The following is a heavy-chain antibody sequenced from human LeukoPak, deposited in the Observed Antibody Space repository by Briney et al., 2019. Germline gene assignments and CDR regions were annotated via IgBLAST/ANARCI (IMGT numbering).Heavy chain of an antibody. CDR3: ASFYCSGGSCYQYYYYYYMDV. CDR2: IYYSGST. CDR1: GGPISSGSYY. Sequence: KSSQTLSLTCTVSGGPISSGSYYWGWIRQPPGKGLEWIGIIYYSGSTYSNPSLRSRVTISVDTSKNQFSLKLSSVTAADTAVYYCASFYCSGGSCYQYYYYYYMDVWGKGTTVTISS. J-gene: IGHJ6*03. V-gene: IGHV4-39*01. D-gene: IGHD2-15*01.